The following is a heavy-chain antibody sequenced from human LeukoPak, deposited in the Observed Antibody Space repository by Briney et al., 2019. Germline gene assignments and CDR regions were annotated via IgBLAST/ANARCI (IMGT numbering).Heavy chain of an antibody. CDR2: ISAYNANT. CDR3: ARDYCSSTSCYFDY. Sequence: SVKVSCKASGYSFTTYGISWVRQAPGQGLEWMGWISAYNANTNYALKIQGRVTMTTDTSTRTAYMELRSLRSDDTAVYYCARDYCSSTSCYFDYWGQGTLVTVSS. J-gene: IGHJ4*02. CDR1: GYSFTTYG. V-gene: IGHV1-18*01. D-gene: IGHD2-2*01.